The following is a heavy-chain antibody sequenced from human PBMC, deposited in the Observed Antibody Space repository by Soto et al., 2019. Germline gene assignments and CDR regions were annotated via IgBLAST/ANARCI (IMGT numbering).Heavy chain of an antibody. V-gene: IGHV2-5*02. CDR1: GLSLSSSGVG. CDR2: IYWDDDK. D-gene: IGHD3-16*01. Sequence: SGPTLVNPTETLTLTCTFSGLSLSSSGVGVAWIRQPPGKPLEWLALIYWDDDKYTSPSLKSRLTITKDTSKNQVVLLMTNMDPVDTATYFCVHLLTGGRFDSWGQGTLVTVSS. CDR3: VHLLTGGRFDS. J-gene: IGHJ4*02.